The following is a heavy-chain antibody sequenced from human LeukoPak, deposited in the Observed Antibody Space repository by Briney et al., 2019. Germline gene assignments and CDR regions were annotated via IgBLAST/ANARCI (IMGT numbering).Heavy chain of an antibody. D-gene: IGHD5-18*01. CDR1: GYTFTSYY. Sequence: ASVKVSCKASGYTFTSYYMHWVRQAPGQGLEWMGIINPSGGSTSYAQKFQGRVAMTRDTSTSTVYMELSSLRSEDTAVYYCAREGDVDTATWHWFDPWGQGTLVTVSS. V-gene: IGHV1-46*01. CDR3: AREGDVDTATWHWFDP. J-gene: IGHJ5*02. CDR2: INPSGGST.